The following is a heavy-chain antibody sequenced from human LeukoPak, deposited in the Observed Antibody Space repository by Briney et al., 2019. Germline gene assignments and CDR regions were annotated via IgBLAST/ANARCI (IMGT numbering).Heavy chain of an antibody. D-gene: IGHD6-25*01. J-gene: IGHJ4*02. V-gene: IGHV4-59*08. Sequence: PGESLRLSCAASGFTFSAYGMSWIRQPPGKGLEWIGYINYSGTTNCKPSLKSRVTISVDTSKNQFFLKLTSVTAADTAVYYCARHPSGLRYFDYWGQGTLVTVSS. CDR2: INYSGTT. CDR1: GFTFSAYG. CDR3: ARHPSGLRYFDY.